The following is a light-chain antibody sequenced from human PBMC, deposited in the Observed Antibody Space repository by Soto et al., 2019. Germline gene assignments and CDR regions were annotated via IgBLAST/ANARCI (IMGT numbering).Light chain of an antibody. J-gene: IGKJ1*01. CDR1: QSLSDW. Sequence: IQITQSPSTLSASVGDRGTITCRASQSLSDWLAWYQQKPGKAPKLLIYDASGLEGGVPSRFSGSGSGTEFTLTISSLQPDDFATYYCQQSNNSLWTFGPGTKVDIK. CDR3: QQSNNSLWT. CDR2: DAS. V-gene: IGKV1-5*01.